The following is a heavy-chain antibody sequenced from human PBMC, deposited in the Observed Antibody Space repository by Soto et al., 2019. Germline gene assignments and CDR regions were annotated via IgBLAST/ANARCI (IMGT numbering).Heavy chain of an antibody. J-gene: IGHJ4*02. CDR1: GYSFTSYW. D-gene: IGHD2-15*01. V-gene: IGHV5-51*01. CDR2: IYPGDSDT. Sequence: PGESLKISCKGSGYSFTSYWIGWVRQMPGKGLEWMGIIYPGDSDTRYSPSFQGQVTISADKSISTAYLQWSGLKASDTAMYYCARLADCSGGSCYSGGFDYWGQGTLVTVSS. CDR3: ARLADCSGGSCYSGGFDY.